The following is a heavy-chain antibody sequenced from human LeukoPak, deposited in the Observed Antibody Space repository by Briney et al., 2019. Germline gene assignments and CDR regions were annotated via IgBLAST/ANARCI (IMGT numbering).Heavy chain of an antibody. CDR3: AKDHYSSSWFFDY. J-gene: IGHJ4*02. V-gene: IGHV3-23*01. D-gene: IGHD6-13*01. CDR1: GFTFSSYA. Sequence: GGSLRLSCAASGFTFSSYAMSWVRQAPGKGLEWVSAISGSGGSTYYADSVKGRFTISRDNSKNTLYLQMNSLRAEDTAVYYRAKDHYSSSWFFDYWGQGTLVTVSS. CDR2: ISGSGGST.